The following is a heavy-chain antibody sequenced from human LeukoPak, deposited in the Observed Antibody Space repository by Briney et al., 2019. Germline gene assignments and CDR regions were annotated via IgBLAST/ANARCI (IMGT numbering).Heavy chain of an antibody. J-gene: IGHJ4*02. D-gene: IGHD3-10*01. V-gene: IGHV3-48*04. CDR3: ARDRGPTNVIRGVNYF. CDR1: GFTFSGHS. CDR2: ISSGSETI. Sequence: GGTLRLSCEASGFTFSGHSMNWVRQAPGRGPEWVSYISSGSETIYYADAVKGRFTISRDNAENSLFLQMNSLRAEDTAVYYCARDRGPTNVIRGVNYFWGQGTLVTVSS.